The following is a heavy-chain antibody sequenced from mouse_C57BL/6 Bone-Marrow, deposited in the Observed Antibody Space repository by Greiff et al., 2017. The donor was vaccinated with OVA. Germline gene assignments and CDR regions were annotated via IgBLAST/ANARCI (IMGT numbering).Heavy chain of an antibody. CDR1: GYTFTSYW. CDR2: IDPSDSYT. V-gene: IGHV1-69*01. Sequence: QVQLQQPGAELVMPGASVKLSCKASGYTFTSYWMHWVKQRPGQGLEWIGEIDPSDSYTNYNQKFKGKSTLTVDKSSSTAYMQLSSLTSEDSAVYYCARFNYLDVWGTGTTVTVSS. CDR3: ARFNYLDV. J-gene: IGHJ1*03.